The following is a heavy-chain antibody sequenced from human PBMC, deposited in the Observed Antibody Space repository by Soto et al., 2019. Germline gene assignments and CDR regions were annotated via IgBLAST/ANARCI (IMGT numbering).Heavy chain of an antibody. CDR1: GFTFSDYD. V-gene: IGHV3-21*01. Sequence: GGSLRLSCAASGFTFSDYDMTWVRQAPGKGLEWVSSITSNSIYKYSADSLKGRFTISRDNAKNTLFLQINSLRAEDTAVYYCARDLSGGNYYYHGLDVWGQGTTVTVSS. D-gene: IGHD1-26*01. CDR2: ITSNSIYK. CDR3: ARDLSGGNYYYHGLDV. J-gene: IGHJ6*02.